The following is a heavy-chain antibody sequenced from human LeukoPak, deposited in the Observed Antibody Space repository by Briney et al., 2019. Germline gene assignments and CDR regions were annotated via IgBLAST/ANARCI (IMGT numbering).Heavy chain of an antibody. D-gene: IGHD5-12*01. CDR3: ARGRSGYIFLDY. Sequence: SVKVSCKAPGGTFSNYAISWVRQAPGQGLEWMGEIIPIFGTTNYAQKSQGRVTITADKSTSTAYMELNSLRSEDTAVYYCARGRSGYIFLDYWGQGTLVTVSS. V-gene: IGHV1-69*06. CDR2: IIPIFGTT. J-gene: IGHJ4*02. CDR1: GGTFSNYA.